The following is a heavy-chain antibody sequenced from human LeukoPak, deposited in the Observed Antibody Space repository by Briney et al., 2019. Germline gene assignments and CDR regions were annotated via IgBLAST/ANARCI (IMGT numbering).Heavy chain of an antibody. CDR3: ARGVFVFYYYGMDV. CDR1: GESFSGYY. Sequence: KPSETLSLTCAVYGESFSGYYWSWIRQPPGKGLEWIGEINHSGSTNYNPSLKSRVTISVDTSKNQFSLKLSSVTAADTAVYYCARGVFVFYYYGMDVWGQGTTVTVSS. D-gene: IGHD3-10*02. J-gene: IGHJ6*02. V-gene: IGHV4-34*01. CDR2: INHSGST.